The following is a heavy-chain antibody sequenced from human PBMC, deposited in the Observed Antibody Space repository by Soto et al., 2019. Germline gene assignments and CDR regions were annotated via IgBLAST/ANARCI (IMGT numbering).Heavy chain of an antibody. CDR3: AKHCGYGFDP. J-gene: IGHJ5*02. Sequence: PSETLSLTCTVSGDSVSGPYWTWIRQPPGKGLEWIGYIHHNGRTNSNPSLKSRVTMSMDTSKNQFSLKLNSVPAADTAVYYCAKHCGYGFDPWGQRGPVSVSS. V-gene: IGHV4-59*08. CDR2: IHHNGRT. CDR1: GDSVSGPY. D-gene: IGHD5-12*01.